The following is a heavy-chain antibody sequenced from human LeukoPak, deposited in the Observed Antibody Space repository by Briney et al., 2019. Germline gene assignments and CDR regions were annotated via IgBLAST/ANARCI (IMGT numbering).Heavy chain of an antibody. D-gene: IGHD6-6*01. CDR3: AREKYSSSFGGDY. CDR1: GFTFSSYS. V-gene: IGHV3-48*04. J-gene: IGHJ4*02. Sequence: GGSLRLSCAASGFTFSSYSMNWVRQAPGKGLEWVSYISSSSSTIYYADSVKGRFTISRDNAKNSLYLQMNSLRAEDTAVYYCAREKYSSSFGGDYWGQGTLVTVSS. CDR2: ISSSSSTI.